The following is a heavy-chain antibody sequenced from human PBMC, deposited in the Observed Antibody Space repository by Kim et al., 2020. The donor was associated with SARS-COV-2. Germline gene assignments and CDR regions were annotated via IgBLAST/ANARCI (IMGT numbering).Heavy chain of an antibody. CDR2: IYYSGST. Sequence: SETLSLTCTVSGGSISSYYWSWIRQPPGKGLEWIGYIYYSGSTNYNPSLKSRVTISVDTSKNQFSLKLSSVTAADTAVYYCARSLYDSSGYYSDFDYWGQGTLVTVSS. D-gene: IGHD3-22*01. J-gene: IGHJ4*02. CDR3: ARSLYDSSGYYSDFDY. CDR1: GGSISSYY. V-gene: IGHV4-59*13.